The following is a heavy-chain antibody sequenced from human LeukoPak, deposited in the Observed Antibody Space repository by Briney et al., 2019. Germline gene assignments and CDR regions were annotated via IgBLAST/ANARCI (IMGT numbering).Heavy chain of an antibody. CDR1: GFTFSSYA. D-gene: IGHD6-25*01. J-gene: IGHJ4*02. V-gene: IGHV3-30*04. CDR3: ARDAAASFDY. CDR2: ISYDGSNK. Sequence: PGGSLRLSCAASGFTFSSYAMHWVRQAPGKGLEWVAVISYDGSNKYYADSVKDRFTISRDNSKNTLYLQMNSLRAEDTAVYYCARDAAASFDYWGQGTLVTVSS.